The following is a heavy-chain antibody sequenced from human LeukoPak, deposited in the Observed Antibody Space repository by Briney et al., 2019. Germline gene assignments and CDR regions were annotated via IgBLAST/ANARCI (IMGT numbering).Heavy chain of an antibody. Sequence: PGGSLRLSCAASGFTLNTYTMNWVPPAPGKGLEWVSVIYSGGSTYYADSVKGRFTISRDNSKNTLYLQMNSLRAEDTAVYYCARAPGYGSGSSRFDPWGQGTLVTVSS. CDR2: IYSGGST. CDR3: ARAPGYGSGSSRFDP. V-gene: IGHV3-66*01. D-gene: IGHD3-10*01. CDR1: GFTLNTYT. J-gene: IGHJ5*02.